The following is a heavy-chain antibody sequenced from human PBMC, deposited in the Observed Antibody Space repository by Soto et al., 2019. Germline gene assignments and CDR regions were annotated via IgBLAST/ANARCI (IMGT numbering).Heavy chain of an antibody. CDR3: ARDSWITMVRGVIITENLDY. V-gene: IGHV1-18*01. J-gene: IGHJ4*02. D-gene: IGHD3-10*01. CDR2: ISAYNGNT. Sequence: ASVKVSCKASGYTFTSYGISWVRQAPGQGLEWMGWISAYNGNTNYAQKLQGRVTMTTDTSTSTAYMELRSLRSDDTAVYYCARDSWITMVRGVIITENLDYWGQGTLVTVSS. CDR1: GYTFTSYG.